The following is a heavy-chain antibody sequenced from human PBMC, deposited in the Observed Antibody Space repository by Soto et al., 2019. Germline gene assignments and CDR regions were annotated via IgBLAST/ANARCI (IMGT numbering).Heavy chain of an antibody. Sequence: PSETLSLTCAVSGGSISSGGYSWCWIRQPPGKGLEWIGYIYHSGSTYYNPSLKSRVTISVDRSKNQFSLKLSSVTAADTAVYYCARATAIGYYFDYWGQGTLVTVS. J-gene: IGHJ4*02. CDR3: ARATAIGYYFDY. CDR2: IYHSGST. D-gene: IGHD2-21*02. CDR1: GGSISSGGYS. V-gene: IGHV4-30-2*01.